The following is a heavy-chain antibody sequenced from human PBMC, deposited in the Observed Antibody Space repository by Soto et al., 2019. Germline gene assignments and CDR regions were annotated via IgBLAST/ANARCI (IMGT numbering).Heavy chain of an antibody. CDR2: INPSGGST. D-gene: IGHD4-17*01. V-gene: IGHV1-46*03. CDR3: ATRWGYDYELHWHYMDV. J-gene: IGHJ6*03. Sequence: ASVKVSCKASGYTFTSYYMHWARQAPGQGLEWMGIINPSGGSTSYAQKFQGRVTMTRDTSTSTVYMEPSSLRSEDTAVYYCATRWGYDYELHWHYMDVWGKGTTVTVSS. CDR1: GYTFTSYY.